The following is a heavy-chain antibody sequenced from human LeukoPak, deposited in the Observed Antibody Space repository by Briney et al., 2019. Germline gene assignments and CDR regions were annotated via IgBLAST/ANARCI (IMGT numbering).Heavy chain of an antibody. CDR1: GYTFTGYY. J-gene: IGHJ4*02. Sequence: ASVKVSCKASGYTFTGYYMHWVRQAPGQGLEWMGWINPNSGGTNYAQKFQGRVTMTRDTSISTAYMELSRLRSDDTAVYYCAREGYGSGSYNLFDYWGQGTLVTVSS. CDR2: INPNSGGT. CDR3: AREGYGSGSYNLFDY. V-gene: IGHV1-2*02. D-gene: IGHD3-10*01.